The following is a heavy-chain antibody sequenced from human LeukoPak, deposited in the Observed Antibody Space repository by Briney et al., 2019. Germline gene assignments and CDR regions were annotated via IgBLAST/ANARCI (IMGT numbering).Heavy chain of an antibody. J-gene: IGHJ4*02. CDR2: AYYSGNT. V-gene: IGHV4-59*01. CDR1: GDSIRSYY. Sequence: ETSETLSLTCTVSGDSIRSYYWSWIRQPPGKGLEWIGYAYYSGNTNYNPSLKSRVTISVDTSKSQFSLKLTSVTAADTAVYYCASRSLIYGDTGPYDHWGQGTLVTVSS. CDR3: ASRSLIYGDTGPYDH. D-gene: IGHD4-17*01.